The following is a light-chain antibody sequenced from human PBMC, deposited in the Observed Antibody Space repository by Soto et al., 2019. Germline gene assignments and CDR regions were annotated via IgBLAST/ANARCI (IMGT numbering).Light chain of an antibody. J-gene: IGKJ5*01. Sequence: EVVLTQSPATLSVSPGEGATLSCRASQSVNVLLAWYQQKPGQAPRLLIYRAPTRATGVPARFSGSGSETEFTLSISNLQSGDFALYYCQQYNNWPITFGQGTRLEIK. CDR1: QSVNVL. CDR3: QQYNNWPIT. CDR2: RAP. V-gene: IGKV3-15*01.